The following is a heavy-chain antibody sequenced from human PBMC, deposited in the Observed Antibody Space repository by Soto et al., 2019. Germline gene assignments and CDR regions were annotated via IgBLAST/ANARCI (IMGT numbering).Heavy chain of an antibody. J-gene: IGHJ4*02. CDR3: AKDRGRYCSGGTCYLFDY. Sequence: GGSLRLSCASSGVTCSSHAMHWVRQATGKGLEWVAIISYDGSSQYYADSVKGRFTISRDNSKNTLYLQMNSLRAEDTALYYCAKDRGRYCSGGTCYLFDYWGQGTLVTVSS. V-gene: IGHV3-30*04. CDR1: GVTCSSHA. D-gene: IGHD2-15*01. CDR2: ISYDGSSQ.